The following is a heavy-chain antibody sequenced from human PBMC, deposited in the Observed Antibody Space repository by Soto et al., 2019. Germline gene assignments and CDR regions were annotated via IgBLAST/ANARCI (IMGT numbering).Heavy chain of an antibody. CDR1: GFTFISYE. V-gene: IGHV3-48*03. CDR2: ISSSGSTI. CDR3: ASLLGPGYCSGGSCHEHWFDP. D-gene: IGHD2-15*01. Sequence: GGSLRLSCAASGFTFISYEMNWVRQAPGKGLEWVSYISSSGSTIYYADSVKGRFTISRDTAKNSLYLQMNSLRAADTAVSYCASLLGPGYCSGGSCHEHWFDPWGQGTLVTVSS. J-gene: IGHJ5*02.